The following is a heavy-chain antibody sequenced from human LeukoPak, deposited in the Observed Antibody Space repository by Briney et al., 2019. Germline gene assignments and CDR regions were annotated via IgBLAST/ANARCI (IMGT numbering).Heavy chain of an antibody. CDR2: IYYSGST. Sequence: SETLSLTCTVSGGSISSYYWSWIRQPPGKGLEWIGYIYYSGSTNYNPSLKSRVTISVDTSKNQFSLKLSSVTAADTAVYYCARSPYYYDSSGYWGPGYFDYWGQGTLVTVSS. CDR1: GGSISSYY. V-gene: IGHV4-59*01. J-gene: IGHJ4*02. D-gene: IGHD3-22*01. CDR3: ARSPYYYDSSGYWGPGYFDY.